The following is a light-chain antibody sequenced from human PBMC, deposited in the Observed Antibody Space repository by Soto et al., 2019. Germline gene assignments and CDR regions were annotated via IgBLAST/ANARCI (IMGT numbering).Light chain of an antibody. V-gene: IGKV1-8*01. Sequence: AIRMTQSPSSFSASTGDRVTITCRASQGISSYLAWYQQKPGKAPKLLIYAASTLQSGVPSRFSGSGSGTDFTLTISCLQSEDFASYFSQQYYRYPPTFGQGTKVEIK. J-gene: IGKJ1*01. CDR2: AAS. CDR1: QGISSY. CDR3: QQYYRYPPT.